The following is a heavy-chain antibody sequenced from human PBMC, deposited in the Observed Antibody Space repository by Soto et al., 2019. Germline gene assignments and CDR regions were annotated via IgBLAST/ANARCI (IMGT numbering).Heavy chain of an antibody. CDR2: LSYDGNHD. J-gene: IGHJ6*02. V-gene: IGHV3-30*18. Sequence: WGSLRLSCTASGFAFNKFGIHFCRQTPFKWREWVASLSYDGNHDFYADSVTGRLIISRDNSKNTLYLQVNTLTVDDTAVYYCVKERADFVTVPHATSGMDVWGPGTTVTVSS. CDR3: VKERADFVTVPHATSGMDV. D-gene: IGHD2-15*01. CDR1: GFAFNKFG.